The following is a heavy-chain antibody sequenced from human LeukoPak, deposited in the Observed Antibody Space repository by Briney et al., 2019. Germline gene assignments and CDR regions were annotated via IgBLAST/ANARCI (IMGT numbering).Heavy chain of an antibody. J-gene: IGHJ1*01. Sequence: GGSLRLSCAASGFTFSSYSRNWVRQPPGKGLEWVAYISSSSSTIYYADSVKGRFTISRDNAKNSLYLQMNSLRAEDTAVYYCARPQYSSGWLPSTEYFHHWGQGTLVTVSS. CDR3: ARPQYSSGWLPSTEYFHH. CDR1: GFTFSSYS. V-gene: IGHV3-48*01. CDR2: ISSSSSTI. D-gene: IGHD6-19*01.